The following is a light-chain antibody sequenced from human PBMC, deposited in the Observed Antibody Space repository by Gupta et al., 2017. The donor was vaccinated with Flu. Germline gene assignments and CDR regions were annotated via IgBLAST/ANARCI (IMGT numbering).Light chain of an antibody. CDR2: RNT. CDR3: AAGDDSRGGRL. Sequence: SVLTQPPSAYGTPGQTVAISCSGSSSNMGLNNYVYWYQQVSGTAPKLLIYRNTERPSGVPDRFSGSKSGTSATLTISSLHFADEASYYCAAGDDSRGGRLFGGGTKVTVL. CDR1: SSNMGLNNY. V-gene: IGLV1-47*01. J-gene: IGLJ3*02.